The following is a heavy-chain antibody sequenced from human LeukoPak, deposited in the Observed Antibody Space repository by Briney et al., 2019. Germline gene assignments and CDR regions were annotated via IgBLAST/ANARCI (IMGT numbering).Heavy chain of an antibody. Sequence: GGSLRLSCAASGFTFSDYYMSWIRQAPGKGLEWVSYITSSGSTIYYADSVKGRFTISRDDAKNSLYLQMNSLRAEDTAVYYCARHGYSYGFNWFDPWGQGTLVTVSS. CDR2: ITSSGSTI. V-gene: IGHV3-11*01. CDR3: ARHGYSYGFNWFDP. D-gene: IGHD5-18*01. CDR1: GFTFSDYY. J-gene: IGHJ5*02.